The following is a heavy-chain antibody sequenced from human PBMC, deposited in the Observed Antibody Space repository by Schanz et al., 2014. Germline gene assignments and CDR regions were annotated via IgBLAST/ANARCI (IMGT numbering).Heavy chain of an antibody. CDR3: AKSKSQEHLFDY. Sequence: QVQLVESGGGLVKPGGSLRLSCAASGFTFSDYYMSWIRLAPGKGLEWVSDISDSRDSTHYADSVKGRFTISRDNSKNTLILQINNVRADDTAVYHCAKSKSQEHLFDYWGQGTLVAVSS. D-gene: IGHD2-21*01. V-gene: IGHV3-11*05. CDR1: GFTFSDYY. J-gene: IGHJ4*02. CDR2: ISDSRDST.